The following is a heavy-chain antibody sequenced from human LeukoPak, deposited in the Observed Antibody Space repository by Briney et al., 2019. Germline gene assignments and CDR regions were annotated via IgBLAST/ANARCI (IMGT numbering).Heavy chain of an antibody. CDR1: GGSINSYY. V-gene: IGHV4-59*01. CDR3: ARDVAEMATRHVDY. D-gene: IGHD5-24*01. CDR2: IYSSGST. J-gene: IGHJ4*02. Sequence: SETLSLTCTVSGGSINSYYWSWIRQPPGKGLEWIGYIYSSGSTNYNPSLKSRVTISVDTSKNQFSLKLSSVTAADTAVYYCARDVAEMATRHVDYWGQGTLVTVSS.